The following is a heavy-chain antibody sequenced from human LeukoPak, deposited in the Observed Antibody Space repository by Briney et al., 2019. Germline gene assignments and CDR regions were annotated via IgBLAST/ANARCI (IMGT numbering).Heavy chain of an antibody. CDR1: GGPISDYY. CDR3: ATGPNDLPS. CDR2: IHYTGST. J-gene: IGHJ5*02. V-gene: IGHV4-59*01. Sequence: PSETLFLTCAIHGGPISDYYWTWIRQPPGKGREWNGYIHYTGSTSYNPSLKSRVTISIDTSRKQFSLRLTSVTAADTAIYYCATGPNDLPSWGQGTVVTVSS.